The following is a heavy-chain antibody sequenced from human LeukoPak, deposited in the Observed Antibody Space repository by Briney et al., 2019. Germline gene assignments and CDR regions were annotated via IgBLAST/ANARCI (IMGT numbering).Heavy chain of an antibody. CDR2: ISSSGSTI. CDR1: GFTFSNYY. J-gene: IGHJ4*02. Sequence: GGSLRLSCAASGFTFSNYYMSWIRQAPGKGLEWVSYISSSGSTIYYADSVKGRFTISRDNAKNSLYLQMNSLRAEDTAVYYCATTNYDFWSGYSDYWDQGTLVTVSS. D-gene: IGHD3-3*01. CDR3: ATTNYDFWSGYSDY. V-gene: IGHV3-11*01.